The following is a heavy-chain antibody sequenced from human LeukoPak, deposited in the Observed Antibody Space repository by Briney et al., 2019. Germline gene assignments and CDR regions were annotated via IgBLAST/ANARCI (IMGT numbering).Heavy chain of an antibody. CDR1: GFTFSSYS. Sequence: PGGSLRLSCAASGFTFSSYSMNWVRQAPGKGLEWVASISSSSSYIYYAHSVKGRFTISRDNAKNSLYLQMNSLRAEDTAVYYCARDPNGGSYLSNWGQGTLVTVSS. D-gene: IGHD2-15*01. CDR2: ISSSSSYI. J-gene: IGHJ4*02. V-gene: IGHV3-21*01. CDR3: ARDPNGGSYLSN.